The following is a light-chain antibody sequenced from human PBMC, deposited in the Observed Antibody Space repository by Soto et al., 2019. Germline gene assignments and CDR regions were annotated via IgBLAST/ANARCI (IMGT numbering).Light chain of an antibody. CDR3: SSYTGSITYVV. Sequence: QSALTQPASVSGSPGPSITISCTGTSSDVGGYNYVSWYQQHPGKAPKLMIDDVSNRPSGVSNRFSGSKSGNTASLTISGLQAEDEADYYCSSYTGSITYVVFGGGTKLTVL. CDR1: SSDVGGYNY. CDR2: DVS. V-gene: IGLV2-14*01. J-gene: IGLJ2*01.